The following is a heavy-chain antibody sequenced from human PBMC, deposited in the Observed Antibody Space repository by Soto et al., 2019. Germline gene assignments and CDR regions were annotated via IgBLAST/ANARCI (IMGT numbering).Heavy chain of an antibody. V-gene: IGHV4-4*02. CDR1: GGSISSNNW. CDR3: TKGGSGHPYYSDN. J-gene: IGHJ4*02. CDR2: IYHSGRT. D-gene: IGHD3-3*01. Sequence: ASQTLSLTCAVSGGSISSNNWWRWVRQAPGKGLEWIGEIYHSGRTSYNPSLRSRVTMSVDKSKNQFSLIVTSVTAADTAVYYCTKGGSGHPYYSDNWGPGTLVTVPS.